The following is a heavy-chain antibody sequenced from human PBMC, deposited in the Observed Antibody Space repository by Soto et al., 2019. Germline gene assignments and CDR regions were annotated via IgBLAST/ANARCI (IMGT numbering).Heavy chain of an antibody. J-gene: IGHJ4*02. Sequence: PGGSLSLSCSASGFTVSSNYMRWVRQAPGRGLEWVSVIYSGGSTHYADSVKGRFTISRDNSKNTQYLQMSSLRADDTAVYYCVKGEYYYDSSGYYPFDYWGQGTLVTVSS. CDR2: IYSGGST. CDR1: GFTVSSNY. CDR3: VKGEYYYDSSGYYPFDY. D-gene: IGHD3-22*01. V-gene: IGHV3-66*01.